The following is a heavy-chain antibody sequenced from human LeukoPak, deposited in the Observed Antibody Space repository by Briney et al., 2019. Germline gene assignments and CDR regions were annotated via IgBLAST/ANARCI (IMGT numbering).Heavy chain of an antibody. CDR1: GGSISSYY. D-gene: IGHD5-18*01. V-gene: IGHV4-59*08. CDR2: IYYSGST. Sequence: KSSETLSLTCTVSGGSISSYYWSWIRQPPGKGLEWIGYIYYSGSTNYNPSLKSRVTISVDTSKNQFSLKLSSVTAADTAVYYCARQGIQLSSPFDYWGQGTLVTVSS. J-gene: IGHJ4*02. CDR3: ARQGIQLSSPFDY.